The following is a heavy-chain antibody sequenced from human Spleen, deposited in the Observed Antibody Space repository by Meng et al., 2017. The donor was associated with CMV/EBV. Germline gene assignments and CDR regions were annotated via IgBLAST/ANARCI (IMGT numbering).Heavy chain of an antibody. CDR3: AKELGYSSGWSPIDY. CDR2: ISGSGGST. V-gene: IGHV3-23*01. J-gene: IGHJ4*02. Sequence: GESLKISCAASGFTSSSYAMSWVRQAPGKGLEWVSAISGSGGSTYYADSVKGRFAISRDNSKNTLYLQMNSLRAEDTAVYYCAKELGYSSGWSPIDYCGQGTLVTVSS. CDR1: GFTSSSYA. D-gene: IGHD6-19*01.